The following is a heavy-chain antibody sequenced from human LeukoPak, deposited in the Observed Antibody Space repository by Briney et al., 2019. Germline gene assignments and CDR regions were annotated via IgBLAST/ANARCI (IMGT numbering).Heavy chain of an antibody. CDR1: GFTFSDYY. D-gene: IGHD6-13*01. J-gene: IGHJ5*02. Sequence: GGSLRLSCAASGFTFSDYYMNWVRQAPGKGLDWVSSISSSSTIYYADSVKGRFTISRDNAKNSLYLQMNSLRAEDTAVYYCARGLVQSGYSSSWSKWFDPWGQGTLVTVSS. V-gene: IGHV3-69-1*02. CDR2: ISSSSTI. CDR3: ARGLVQSGYSSSWSKWFDP.